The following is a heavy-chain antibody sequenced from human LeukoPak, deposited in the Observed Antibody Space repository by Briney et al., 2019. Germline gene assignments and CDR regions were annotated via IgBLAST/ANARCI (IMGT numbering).Heavy chain of an antibody. CDR1: GGSISSYY. D-gene: IGHD5-12*01. Sequence: SETLSLTCTVSGGSISSYYWSWTRQPPGKGLEWIGYIYYSGSTNYNPSLKSRVTISVDTSKNQFSLKLSSVTAADMAVYYCASGWLFFDYWGQGTLVTVSS. CDR3: ASGWLFFDY. V-gene: IGHV4-59*01. J-gene: IGHJ4*02. CDR2: IYYSGST.